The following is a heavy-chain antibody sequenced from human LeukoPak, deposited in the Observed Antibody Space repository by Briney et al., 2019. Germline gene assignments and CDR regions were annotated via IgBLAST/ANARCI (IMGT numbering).Heavy chain of an antibody. Sequence: GASVKVSCKVSGYTLTELSMHWVRQAPGKGLEWMGGFDPEDGETIYAQKFQGRVTMTEDTSTDTAYMELSSLRSEDTAVYYCAGIRQLVPYYYYGMDVWGQGTTVTVSS. CDR3: AGIRQLVPYYYYGMDV. J-gene: IGHJ6*02. D-gene: IGHD6-6*01. CDR2: FDPEDGET. CDR1: GYTLTELS. V-gene: IGHV1-24*01.